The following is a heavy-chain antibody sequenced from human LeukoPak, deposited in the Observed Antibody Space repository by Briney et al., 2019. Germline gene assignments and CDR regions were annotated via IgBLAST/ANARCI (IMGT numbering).Heavy chain of an antibody. J-gene: IGHJ4*02. Sequence: PGGSLRLSCAASGFAFTNYAMHWVRQAPGKGLEWVAVISYDGSNKYYADSVKGRFTISRDNSKNTLYLQMNSLRAEDTAVYYCARDGVATILLYYFDYWGQGTLVTVSS. V-gene: IGHV3-30-3*01. CDR3: ARDGVATILLYYFDY. CDR2: ISYDGSNK. CDR1: GFAFTNYA. D-gene: IGHD5-12*01.